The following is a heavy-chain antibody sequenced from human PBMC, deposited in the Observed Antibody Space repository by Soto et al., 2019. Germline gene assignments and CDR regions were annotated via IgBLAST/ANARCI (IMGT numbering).Heavy chain of an antibody. Sequence: SVKVSCKASGFTFTSSAVQWVRKARGQRLEWIGWIVVGSGNTNYAQKFQERVTITRDMSTSTAYMELSSLRSEDTAVYYCAAGPAPYYYDSSGPGPDALDIWGQGTMVTVSS. CDR1: GFTFTSSA. CDR3: AAGPAPYYYDSSGPGPDALDI. CDR2: IVVGSGNT. J-gene: IGHJ3*02. V-gene: IGHV1-58*01. D-gene: IGHD3-22*01.